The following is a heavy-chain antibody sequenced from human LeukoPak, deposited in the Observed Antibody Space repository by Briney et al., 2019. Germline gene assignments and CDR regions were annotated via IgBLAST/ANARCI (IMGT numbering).Heavy chain of an antibody. J-gene: IGHJ4*02. CDR3: AREYSSSSGSVSDY. Sequence: PGGSLRLSCAASGFTFSSYNMNWVRQAPGKGLEWVSYISSSSSTIYYADSLKGRFTISRDNAKNSLYLLMNNLRDEDTAVYYCAREYSSSSGSVSDYWGQGTLVTVSS. CDR1: GFTFSSYN. V-gene: IGHV3-48*02. CDR2: ISSSSSTI. D-gene: IGHD6-6*01.